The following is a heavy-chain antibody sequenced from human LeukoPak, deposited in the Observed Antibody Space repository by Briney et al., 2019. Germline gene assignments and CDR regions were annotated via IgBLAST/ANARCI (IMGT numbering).Heavy chain of an antibody. CDR1: GGSFSGYY. Sequence: SETLSLTCAVYGGSFSGYYWSWIRQVPGKGLEWIGEINHSGRTNYNPSLKSRVTISVDTSKNQFSLKLSSVTAADTAVYYCARKGGAFCSSTSCPRGFDPWGQGTLVTVSS. CDR2: INHSGRT. D-gene: IGHD2-2*01. V-gene: IGHV4-34*01. CDR3: ARKGGAFCSSTSCPRGFDP. J-gene: IGHJ5*02.